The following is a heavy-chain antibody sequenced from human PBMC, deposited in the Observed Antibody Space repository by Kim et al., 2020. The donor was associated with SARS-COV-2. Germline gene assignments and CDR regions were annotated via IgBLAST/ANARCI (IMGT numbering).Heavy chain of an antibody. CDR3: ARTDSSSWYRTNLNPDY. V-gene: IGHV3-11*06. J-gene: IGHJ4*02. CDR2: ISSSSSYT. Sequence: GGSLRLSCAASGFTFSDYYMSWIRQAPGKGLEWVSYISSSSSYTNYADSVKGRFTISRDNAKNSLYLQMNSLRAEDTAVYYCARTDSSSWYRTNLNPDYWGQGTLVTVSS. D-gene: IGHD6-13*01. CDR1: GFTFSDYY.